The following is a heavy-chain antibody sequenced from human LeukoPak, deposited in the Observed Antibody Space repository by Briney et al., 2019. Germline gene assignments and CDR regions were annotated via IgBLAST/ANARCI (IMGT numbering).Heavy chain of an antibody. J-gene: IGHJ4*02. Sequence: GASVKVSCKASGGPFRAYAITWLRQAPGQGLEWIGGVTPFFNSPNYSQKFQGRVTFTTDESTRTDYMELTGLRSDDTAVYYCARSTTLVATGDYWGQGTLVSISS. V-gene: IGHV1-69*05. CDR3: ARSTTLVATGDY. D-gene: IGHD5-12*01. CDR1: GGPFRAYA. CDR2: VTPFFNSP.